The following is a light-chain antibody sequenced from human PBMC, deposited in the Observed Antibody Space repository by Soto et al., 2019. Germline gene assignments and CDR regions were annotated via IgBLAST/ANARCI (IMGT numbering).Light chain of an antibody. CDR3: SSYTSSSTPI. CDR1: SSDVAGYNY. J-gene: IGLJ2*01. Sequence: QSVLTQPASVSGSPGQSITISCTGTSSDVAGYNYVSWYQQHPGKAPKLMIYDVSNRPSGVSNRFSGSKSGNTASLTISGLQAEEEADYYCSSYTSSSTPIFGGGTKLTVL. CDR2: DVS. V-gene: IGLV2-14*01.